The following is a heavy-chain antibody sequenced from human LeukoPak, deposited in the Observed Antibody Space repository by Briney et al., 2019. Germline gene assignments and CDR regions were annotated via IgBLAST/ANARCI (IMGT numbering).Heavy chain of an antibody. D-gene: IGHD6-13*01. Sequence: GGSLRLSCAVSGFTFSSDWMIWVRQAPGKGLKWVANINPDGSEKNYVDSVRGRFTISRDNAKNSLDLQMNSLRVEDTAVYYCARTGIPSAFDIWGQGTMVTVTS. J-gene: IGHJ3*02. CDR2: INPDGSEK. CDR3: ARTGIPSAFDI. CDR1: GFTFSSDW. V-gene: IGHV3-7*01.